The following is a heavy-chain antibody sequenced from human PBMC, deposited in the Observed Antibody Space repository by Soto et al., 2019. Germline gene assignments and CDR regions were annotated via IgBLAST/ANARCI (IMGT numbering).Heavy chain of an antibody. CDR2: IYYSGST. D-gene: IGHD4-17*01. Sequence: NPSETLSLTCTVSGGSISSGDYYWSWIRQPPGKGLEWIGYIYYSGSTYYNPSLKSRVTISVDTSKNQFSLKLSSVTAADTAVYYCARERGDYGDYVFYYGMDVWGQGTTVTVSS. CDR1: GGSISSGDYY. CDR3: ARERGDYGDYVFYYGMDV. V-gene: IGHV4-30-4*01. J-gene: IGHJ6*02.